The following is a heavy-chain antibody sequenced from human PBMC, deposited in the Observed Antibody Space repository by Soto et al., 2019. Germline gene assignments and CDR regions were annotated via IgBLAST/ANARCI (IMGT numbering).Heavy chain of an antibody. CDR2: IIPISGTT. CDR1: GGTFSTHA. Sequence: ASVKVSCKASGGTFSTHAIIWVRQAPGHGLEWMGGIIPISGTTYYTQKFQGRVTITADEPTGTAFMELSSLKSEDTAVFYCARGYCSGGNCYSGMDVWGQGTMVTVSS. J-gene: IGHJ6*02. V-gene: IGHV1-69*13. D-gene: IGHD2-15*01. CDR3: ARGYCSGGNCYSGMDV.